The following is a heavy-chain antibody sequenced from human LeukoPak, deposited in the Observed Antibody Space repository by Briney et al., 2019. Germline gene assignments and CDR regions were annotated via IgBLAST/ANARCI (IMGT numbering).Heavy chain of an antibody. CDR3: AKALYDYVWGSYHPFDY. J-gene: IGHJ4*02. D-gene: IGHD3-16*02. CDR1: GFTFSSYA. CDR2: ISGSGGST. V-gene: IGHV3-23*01. Sequence: WGSLRLSCAASGFTFSSYAMSWVRQAPGKGLEWVSAISGSGGSTYYADSVKGRFTISRDNSKNTLYLQMNSLRAEDTAVYYCAKALYDYVWGSYHPFDYWGQGTLVTVSS.